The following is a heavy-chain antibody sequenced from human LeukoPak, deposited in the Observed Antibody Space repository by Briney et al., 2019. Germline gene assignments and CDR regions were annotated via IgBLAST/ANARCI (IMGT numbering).Heavy chain of an antibody. CDR1: GGSFSGYY. CDR3: ARIYGDCTFDL. CDR2: INHSGST. D-gene: IGHD4-17*01. V-gene: IGHV4-34*01. J-gene: IGHJ2*01. Sequence: SETLSLTCAVYGGSFSGYYWSWIRQPPGKGLEWIGEINHSGSTNYNPSLKSRVTISVDTSKNQFSLKLSSVTAADTAAYYCARIYGDCTFDLWGRGTLVTVSS.